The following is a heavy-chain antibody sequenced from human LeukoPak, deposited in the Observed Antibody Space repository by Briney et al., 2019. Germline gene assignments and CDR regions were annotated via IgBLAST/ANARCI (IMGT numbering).Heavy chain of an antibody. Sequence: GGSLRLSCAASGFTVSSNYMSWVRQAPGKGLEWVSVIYSGGSTYYAASVKGRFTISRDNSKNTLYFQMNNLRAEDTAVYYCARGGNGASRDAFDIWGQGTMVTVSS. CDR1: GFTVSSNY. CDR2: IYSGGST. D-gene: IGHD6-6*01. J-gene: IGHJ3*02. CDR3: ARGGNGASRDAFDI. V-gene: IGHV3-53*01.